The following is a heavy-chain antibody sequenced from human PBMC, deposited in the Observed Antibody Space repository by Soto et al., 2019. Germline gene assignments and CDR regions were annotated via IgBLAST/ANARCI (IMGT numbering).Heavy chain of an antibody. V-gene: IGHV3-23*01. CDR3: AKGRPRYSSGWYNSIDYYYYIDV. CDR1: GFTFSSYA. Sequence: EVQLLESGGGLVQPGGSLRLSCAASGFTFSSYAMSWVRQAPGEGLEWVSAISGRCGSTYYADSVTGRFTISRDNSKNTLYLQMSSLRAEDTAVYYCAKGRPRYSSGWYNSIDYYYYIDVWGKGTTVTVSS. D-gene: IGHD6-19*01. CDR2: ISGRCGST. J-gene: IGHJ6*03.